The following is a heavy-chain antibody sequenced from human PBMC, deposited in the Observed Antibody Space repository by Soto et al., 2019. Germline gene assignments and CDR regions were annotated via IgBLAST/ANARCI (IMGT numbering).Heavy chain of an antibody. CDR2: INPSGGST. CDR1: GYTFTSYY. D-gene: IGHD2-8*01. CDR3: AKGGPSVYWALFDS. J-gene: IGHJ4*02. Sequence: ASVKVSCKASGYTFTSYYMHWVRQAPGQGPEWMGIINPSGGSTSYAQKFQGRVTMTRDTSTSTVYMEVTRLTSDDTAVYYCAKGGPSVYWALFDSWGQGTRVTVSS. V-gene: IGHV1-46*01.